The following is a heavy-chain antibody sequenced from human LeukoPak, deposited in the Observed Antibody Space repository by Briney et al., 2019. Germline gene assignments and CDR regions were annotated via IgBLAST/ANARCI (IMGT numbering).Heavy chain of an antibody. V-gene: IGHV3-23*01. CDR3: ASIGGTLYYYYYMDV. CDR1: GFTFSSYA. D-gene: IGHD1-14*01. Sequence: GGSLRLTCAASGFTFSSYAMSWVRQAPGKGLEWVSAISGSGGSTYYADSVKGRFTISRDNSKNTLYLQMNSLRAEDTAVYYCASIGGTLYYYYYMDVWGKGTTVTVSS. CDR2: ISGSGGST. J-gene: IGHJ6*03.